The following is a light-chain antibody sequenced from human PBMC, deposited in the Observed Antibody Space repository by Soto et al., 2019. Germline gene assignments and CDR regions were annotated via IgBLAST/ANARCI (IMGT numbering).Light chain of an antibody. J-gene: IGKJ1*01. CDR1: QTINRSF. Sequence: EMVLTQSPGTLSLSPGERVSLSCRASQTINRSFLAWYQQKLGQAPRLLIYGASSRATGVPDRFSGSGSGTDFTLTISRLEPGDFAVYYCQQYGNSPRTFGQGTKVEIK. V-gene: IGKV3-20*01. CDR3: QQYGNSPRT. CDR2: GAS.